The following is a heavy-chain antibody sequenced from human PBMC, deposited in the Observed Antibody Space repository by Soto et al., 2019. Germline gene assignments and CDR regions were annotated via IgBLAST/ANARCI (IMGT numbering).Heavy chain of an antibody. CDR3: AREYCSSTSCYADYYYYMDV. CDR2: IIPILGIA. CDR1: GGTFSSYT. V-gene: IGHV1-69*04. D-gene: IGHD2-2*01. Sequence: ASVKVSCKASGGTFSSYTISWVRQAPGQGLEWMGRIIPILGIANYAQKFQGRVTITADKSTSTAYTELSSLRSEDTAVYYCAREYCSSTSCYADYYYYMDVWGKGTTVTVSS. J-gene: IGHJ6*03.